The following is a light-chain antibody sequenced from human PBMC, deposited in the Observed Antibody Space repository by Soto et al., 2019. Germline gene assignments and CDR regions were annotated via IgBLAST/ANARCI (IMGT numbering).Light chain of an antibody. J-gene: IGKJ1*01. CDR1: QSISSW. CDR2: KAS. Sequence: DIQMTQSPSTLSASVGDRLTITCRASQSISSWLAWYQQKQGKAPKLLIYKASSLESGVPSRFSGSGSGTEFTLTISSLQPDDFATYYCQQYKSTRETFGQGTKVDIK. CDR3: QQYKSTRET. V-gene: IGKV1-5*03.